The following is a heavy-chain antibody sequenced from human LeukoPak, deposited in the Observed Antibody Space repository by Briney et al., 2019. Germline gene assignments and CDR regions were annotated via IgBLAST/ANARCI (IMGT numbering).Heavy chain of an antibody. J-gene: IGHJ4*02. CDR1: GFTFSNYG. V-gene: IGHV3-30*02. CDR2: IRNDGNNE. CDR3: AEDFWSDYDDD. D-gene: IGHD3/OR15-3a*01. Sequence: GGSLRLSCAASGFTFSNYGMHWVRQAPGQGLEWVAYIRNDGNNEQYADSVKGRFTISRDISKNILYLQMNRMRAEDTAVYYRAEDFWSDYDDDWGQGTLVTVSS.